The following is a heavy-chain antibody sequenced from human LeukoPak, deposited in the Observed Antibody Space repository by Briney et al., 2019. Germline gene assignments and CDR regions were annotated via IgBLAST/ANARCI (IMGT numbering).Heavy chain of an antibody. CDR1: GFTFSSYA. CDR2: ISSNGGST. J-gene: IGHJ4*02. V-gene: IGHV3-64*01. Sequence: GGSLRLSCAASGFTFSSYAMHWVRQAPGKGLEYVSAISSNGGSTYYANSVKGRFTISRDNSKNTLYLQMGSLRAEDMAVYYCASDLKSAQFDYWGQGTLVTVSS. CDR3: ASDLKSAQFDY. D-gene: IGHD6-25*01.